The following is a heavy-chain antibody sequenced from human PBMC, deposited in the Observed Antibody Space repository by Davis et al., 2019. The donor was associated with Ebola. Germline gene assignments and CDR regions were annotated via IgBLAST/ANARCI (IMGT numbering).Heavy chain of an antibody. CDR2: IYYSGST. V-gene: IGHV4-31*03. CDR3: ARGGAPSQGAFDI. Sequence: LRLSCTVSGGSISSGGYYWSWIRQHPGKGLEWIGYIYYSGSTYYNPSLKSRVTISVDTSKNQFSLKLSSVTAADTAVYYCARGGAPSQGAFDIWGQGTMVTVSS. J-gene: IGHJ3*02. CDR1: GGSISSGGYY.